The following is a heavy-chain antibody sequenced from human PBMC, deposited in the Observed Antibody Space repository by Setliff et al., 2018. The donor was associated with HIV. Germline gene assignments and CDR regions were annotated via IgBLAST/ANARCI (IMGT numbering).Heavy chain of an antibody. D-gene: IGHD5-18*01. CDR2: IKTKTDAEPT. CDR1: GFTFSNDW. Sequence: PGGSLRLSCAASGFTFSNDWMSWVRQAPGKGLEWVGLIKTKTDAEPTDYVASVKGRFTISRDDSKNTLYLQMNSLRTEDTAVYYCMTPAMVNGVRGYWGLGTLVTVSS. CDR3: MTPAMVNGVRGY. V-gene: IGHV3-15*01. J-gene: IGHJ4*02.